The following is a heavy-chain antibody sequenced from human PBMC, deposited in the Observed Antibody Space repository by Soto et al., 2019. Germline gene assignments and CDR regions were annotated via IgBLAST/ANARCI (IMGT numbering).Heavy chain of an antibody. CDR1: GGSISSGGYY. CDR3: ARAMVRGVISDYGMDV. Sequence: SENLSLTCTVSGGSISSGGYYWSWIRQHPGKGLGWMGYIYYSGSTYYNPSLKSRVTISVDTAKTQFTMMWSSVTAADTAVYYCARAMVRGVISDYGMDVWGQGTTVTVSS. CDR2: IYYSGST. D-gene: IGHD3-10*01. V-gene: IGHV4-31*03. J-gene: IGHJ6*02.